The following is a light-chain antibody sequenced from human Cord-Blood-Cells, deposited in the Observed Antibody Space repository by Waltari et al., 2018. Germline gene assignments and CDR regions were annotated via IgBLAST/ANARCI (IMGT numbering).Light chain of an antibody. J-gene: IGKJ1*01. V-gene: IGKV2-28*01. CDR2: LCS. Sequence: DIVMTQSPLSLPVTPGEPASISCRSSQSLLHSNGYNYLDWYLQKPGQSPQLLIYLCSNRASGVPDRFSGGGSCTDFTLKISRVEAEDVGVYYCMQALQTPRTFGQGTKVEIK. CDR1: QSLLHSNGYNY. CDR3: MQALQTPRT.